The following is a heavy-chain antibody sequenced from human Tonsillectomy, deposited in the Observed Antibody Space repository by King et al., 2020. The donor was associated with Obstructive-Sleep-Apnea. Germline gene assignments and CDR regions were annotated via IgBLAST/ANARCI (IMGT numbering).Heavy chain of an antibody. Sequence: QLQESGPGLVKPSETLSHTCTVSGGSISSRSYFWGWFRQPPGKGLEWIGSGYYSGNTYYNPSLKSRVTISVDTSKNQFSLRLRSVTAADTAVYYCTRHEGTVVTFDYWGQGTLVTVSS. D-gene: IGHD4-23*01. CDR1: GGSISSRSYF. V-gene: IGHV4-39*01. CDR3: TRHEGTVVTFDY. CDR2: GYYSGNT. J-gene: IGHJ4*02.